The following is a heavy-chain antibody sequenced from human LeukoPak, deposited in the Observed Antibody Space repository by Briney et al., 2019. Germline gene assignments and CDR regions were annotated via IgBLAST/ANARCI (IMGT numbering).Heavy chain of an antibody. CDR3: AKRLLWFGELTSFDY. D-gene: IGHD3-10*01. CDR2: ISGSGGST. J-gene: IGHJ4*02. Sequence: GGSLRLSCAASGFTFSSYAMSWVRQAPGKGLEWVSAISGSGGSTYYADSVKGRFTISRDNSKNTLYLQMNGLRAEDTAVYYCAKRLLWFGELTSFDYWGQGTLVTVSS. CDR1: GFTFSSYA. V-gene: IGHV3-23*01.